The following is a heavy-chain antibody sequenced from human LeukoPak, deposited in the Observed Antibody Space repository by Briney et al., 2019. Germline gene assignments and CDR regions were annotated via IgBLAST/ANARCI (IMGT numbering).Heavy chain of an antibody. CDR3: ARQATGTTGTTAPFDY. CDR1: GFTFSSYS. D-gene: IGHD1-1*01. V-gene: IGHV3-21*01. Sequence: GGSLRLSCAASGFTFSSYSMNWVRQAPGKGLEWVSSISSSSSYIYYADSVKGRFTISRDNAKNSLYLQMNSLRAEDTAEYYCARQATGTTGTTAPFDYWGQGTLVTVSS. CDR2: ISSSSSYI. J-gene: IGHJ4*02.